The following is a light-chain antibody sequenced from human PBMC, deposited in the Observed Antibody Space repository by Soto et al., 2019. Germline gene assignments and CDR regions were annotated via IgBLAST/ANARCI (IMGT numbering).Light chain of an antibody. Sequence: TQSPGTLSLSPGERATLSCRASQSVSSSYLAWYQQKPGKAPNLLIYAASSLQSGVPSRFSGSGSGADFTLTISSLQPEDFATYYCQQSYTMPFTFGPGTKVDIK. CDR3: QQSYTMPFT. V-gene: IGKV1-39*01. CDR1: QSVSSSY. J-gene: IGKJ3*01. CDR2: AAS.